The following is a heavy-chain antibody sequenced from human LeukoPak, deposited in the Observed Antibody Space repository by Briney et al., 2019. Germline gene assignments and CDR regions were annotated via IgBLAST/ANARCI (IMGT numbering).Heavy chain of an antibody. V-gene: IGHV4-59*01. D-gene: IGHD6-19*01. CDR3: VRQLLAFDY. CDR2: ISNSGST. CDR1: GDSISTFF. J-gene: IGHJ4*02. Sequence: PSETLSLTCTVSGDSISTFFWSWLRQPPGQGLEWIGYISNSGSTNSSPSLKSRVTISRDTSKNQFYLRLNSVTAADTAVYYCVRQLLAFDYWGQGTLVSVSS.